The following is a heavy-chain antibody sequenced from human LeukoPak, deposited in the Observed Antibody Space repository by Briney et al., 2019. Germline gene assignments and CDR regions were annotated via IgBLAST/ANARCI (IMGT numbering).Heavy chain of an antibody. CDR1: GGSISSYY. V-gene: IGHV4-59*01. D-gene: IGHD4-17*01. CDR2: IYYSGST. J-gene: IGHJ4*02. CDR3: ARELLYGDYDY. Sequence: SETLSLTCTVSGGSISSYYWSWIRQPPGKGLEWIGYIYYSGSTNYNPSLKSRVTISVDTSKNQFSLKLSSVTAADTAVYYCARELLYGDYDYWRQGTLVTVSS.